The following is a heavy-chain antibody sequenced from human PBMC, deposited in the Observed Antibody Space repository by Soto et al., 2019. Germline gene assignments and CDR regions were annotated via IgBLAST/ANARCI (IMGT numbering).Heavy chain of an antibody. V-gene: IGHV1-69*06. Sequence: GASVKVSCKASGGTFSSYAISWVRQAPGQGLEWMGGTIPIFGTANYAQKFQGRVTITADKSTSTAYMELSSLRSEDTAVYYCARDKGFYDILTGYYRYYYGMDVWGQGTTVTVSS. CDR2: TIPIFGTA. CDR3: ARDKGFYDILTGYYRYYYGMDV. CDR1: GGTFSSYA. D-gene: IGHD3-9*01. J-gene: IGHJ6*02.